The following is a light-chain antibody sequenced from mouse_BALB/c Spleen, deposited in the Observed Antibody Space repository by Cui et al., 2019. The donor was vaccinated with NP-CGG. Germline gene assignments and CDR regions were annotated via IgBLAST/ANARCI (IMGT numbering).Light chain of an antibody. CDR2: GTN. CDR3: ALWYSNHWV. V-gene: IGLV1*01. Sequence: HAAVTQESALTRSPGETGTLTCRSSTGAVTTNNYANWVQEKPDHLFTGLIGGTNNRAPGVPARFSGSLICDKAALTITGAQSEDEAIYFCALWYSNHWVFGGGTKLTVL. CDR1: TGAVTTNNY. J-gene: IGLJ1*01.